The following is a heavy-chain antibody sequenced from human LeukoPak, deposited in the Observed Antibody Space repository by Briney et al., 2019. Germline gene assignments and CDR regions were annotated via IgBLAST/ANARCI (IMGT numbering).Heavy chain of an antibody. J-gene: IGHJ4*02. D-gene: IGHD3-9*01. CDR1: GFTFSSFS. CDR3: ESYGGEYYDILPRH. Sequence: GGSLRLSCSASGFTFSSFSMNWVPPAQGQGLEGVSSISSSSSYIYYADSVKGRFTTSRDNAKNSLYLKMDSLGAEDRAVYYCESYGGEYYDILPRHWGRGTLVTVSS. V-gene: IGHV3-21*01. CDR2: ISSSSSYI.